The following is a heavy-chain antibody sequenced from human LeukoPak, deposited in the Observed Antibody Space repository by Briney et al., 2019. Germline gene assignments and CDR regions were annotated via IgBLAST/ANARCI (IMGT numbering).Heavy chain of an antibody. V-gene: IGHV3-23*01. Sequence: GGSLRLSCAASGFTFSSYAMSWVRQAPGKGLEWVSAISASGASTYYADSVKGRFTISRDNSKNTLYLQMNSLRAEDTAVYYCAKDEGSSGYKDAFDIWGQGTMVTVSS. D-gene: IGHD3-22*01. CDR1: GFTFSSYA. CDR3: AKDEGSSGYKDAFDI. J-gene: IGHJ3*02. CDR2: ISASGAST.